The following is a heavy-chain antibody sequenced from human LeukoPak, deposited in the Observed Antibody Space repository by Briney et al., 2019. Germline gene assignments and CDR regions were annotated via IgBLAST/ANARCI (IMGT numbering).Heavy chain of an antibody. CDR2: IYYSGST. V-gene: IGHV4-39*01. Sequence: SETLSLTCSVSGVSISSSSYHWGWIRQPPGKGLEWIASIYYSGSTYYSPSLKSRVTISVDTSKNQFSLKMSSVITADTAVYYCASLLTYFDYWGQGTLVTVSS. J-gene: IGHJ4*02. D-gene: IGHD3-9*01. CDR3: ASLLTYFDY. CDR1: GVSISSSSYH.